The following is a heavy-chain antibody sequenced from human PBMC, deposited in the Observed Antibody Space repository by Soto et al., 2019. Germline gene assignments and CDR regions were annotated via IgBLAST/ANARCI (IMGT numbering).Heavy chain of an antibody. Sequence: QVQLVESGGGVVQPGRSLRLSCAASGFTFSSYGMHCVRQAPGKGLEWVAVISYDGSNKYYADSVKGRFTISRDNSKNTLYLQMNSLRAEDTAVYYCAKASTAAGTDYYGVDVWGQGTTVTVSS. V-gene: IGHV3-30*18. CDR2: ISYDGSNK. D-gene: IGHD6-13*01. J-gene: IGHJ6*02. CDR1: GFTFSSYG. CDR3: AKASTAAGTDYYGVDV.